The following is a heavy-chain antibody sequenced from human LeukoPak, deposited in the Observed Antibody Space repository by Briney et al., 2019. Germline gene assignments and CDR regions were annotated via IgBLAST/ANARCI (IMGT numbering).Heavy chain of an antibody. J-gene: IGHJ4*02. CDR2: INPRVNST. Sequence: ASVKVSCKASGYTFTSYYIHWVRQTPGQGLEWMGRINPRVNSTSYAHKFPGTVTMARDMSTSTAYMEPGSLRSEDTDVYYCASGVGGICFDDGGQGTLVTVSS. CDR3: ASGVGGICFDD. D-gene: IGHD3-16*01. CDR1: GYTFTSYY. V-gene: IGHV1-46*01.